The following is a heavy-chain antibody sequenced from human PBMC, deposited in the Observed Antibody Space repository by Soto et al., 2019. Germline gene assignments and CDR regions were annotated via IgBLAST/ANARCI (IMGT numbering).Heavy chain of an antibody. CDR2: IRSKANSYAT. CDR3: TSEDSSGYYYFDY. J-gene: IGHJ4*02. V-gene: IGHV3-73*01. CDR1: GFTFSGSA. Sequence: PGGSLRLSCAASGFTFSGSAMHWVRQASGKGLEWVGRIRSKANSYATAYAASVKGRFTISRDDSKNTAYLQMNSLKTEDTAVYYCTSEDSSGYYYFDYWGQGTLVTVSS. D-gene: IGHD3-22*01.